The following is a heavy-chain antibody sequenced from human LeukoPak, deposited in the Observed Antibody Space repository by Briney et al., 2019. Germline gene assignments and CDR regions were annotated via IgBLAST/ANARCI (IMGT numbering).Heavy chain of an antibody. CDR3: ARDKGYGGTNWFDP. D-gene: IGHD4-23*01. CDR2: ISSSGSTI. Sequence: GGSLRLSCAASGFTFSSYEMNWVRQAPGKGLEWVSYISSSGSTIYYADSVKGRFTISRDNAKNSLYLQMNSLRAEDTAVYYCARDKGYGGTNWFDPWGQRTLVTVSS. J-gene: IGHJ5*02. V-gene: IGHV3-48*03. CDR1: GFTFSSYE.